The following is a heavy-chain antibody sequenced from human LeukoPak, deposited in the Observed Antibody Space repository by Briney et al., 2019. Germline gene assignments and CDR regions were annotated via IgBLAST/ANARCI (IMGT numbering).Heavy chain of an antibody. CDR3: ASVPDDASGNSRYYFKT. V-gene: IGHV3-20*04. D-gene: IGHD3-22*01. Sequence: PGGSLRLSCAASGFRLDAFGMSWVRQAPGKGLEWVSGIEWNGGRREYADSVKGRFTISRDNAKNSLYLQMKNLRAEDTALYYCASVPDDASGNSRYYFKTWGQGTLVTVSS. CDR2: IEWNGGRR. CDR1: GFRLDAFG. J-gene: IGHJ4*02.